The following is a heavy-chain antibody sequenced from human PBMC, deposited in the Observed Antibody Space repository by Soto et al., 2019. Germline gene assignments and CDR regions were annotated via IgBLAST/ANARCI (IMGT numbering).Heavy chain of an antibody. D-gene: IGHD5-18*01. Sequence: GALRLSCAASGFTFSSYAMSWVRQAPGKGLEWVSAISGSGGSTYYADSVKGRFTISRDNSKNTLYLQMNSLRAEDTAVYYCAKTGYSYFELYYWGQGTLVTVAS. V-gene: IGHV3-23*01. J-gene: IGHJ4*02. CDR2: ISGSGGST. CDR1: GFTFSSYA. CDR3: AKTGYSYFELYY.